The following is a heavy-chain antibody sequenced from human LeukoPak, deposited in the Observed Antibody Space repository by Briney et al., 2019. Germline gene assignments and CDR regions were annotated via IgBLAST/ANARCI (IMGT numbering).Heavy chain of an antibody. Sequence: WQTLCLTCTVSGGSISSGDYYWNWIRQHPGKGLEWIGYIYYSGSTYYNPSLKSRVTISVDTSKNQFSLKLSSVTAADTAVYYCARDHRLARGSYYYGMDVWGQGTTVPVSS. J-gene: IGHJ6*02. V-gene: IGHV4-31*03. D-gene: IGHD3-10*01. CDR1: GGSISSGDYY. CDR2: IYYSGST. CDR3: ARDHRLARGSYYYGMDV.